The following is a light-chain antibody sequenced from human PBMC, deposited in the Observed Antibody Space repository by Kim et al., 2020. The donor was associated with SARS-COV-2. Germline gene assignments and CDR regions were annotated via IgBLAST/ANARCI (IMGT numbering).Light chain of an antibody. CDR2: AAS. CDR1: QDISRF. Sequence: SASVGDRVTITCRASQDISRFLAWLQQKPGKVPKRLIYAASFLQSGVPSRFSGSGSGTEFSLTISSLQPEDFGTYYCLQHKNYPNSVGQGTKLEI. CDR3: LQHKNYPNS. V-gene: IGKV1-17*03. J-gene: IGKJ2*03.